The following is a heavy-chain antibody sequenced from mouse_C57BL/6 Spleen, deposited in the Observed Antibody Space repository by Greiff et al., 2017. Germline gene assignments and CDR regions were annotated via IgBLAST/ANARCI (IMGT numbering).Heavy chain of an antibody. V-gene: IGHV1-19*01. Sequence: EVQLQQSGPVLVKPGASVKMSCKASGYTFTDYYMNWVKQSHGKSLEWIGVINPYNGGTSYNQKFKGKATLTVDKSSSTAYMQLSSLTSEDSAVYFCARCKGYGGAMDYWGQGTSVTVSS. CDR1: GYTFTDYY. CDR2: INPYNGGT. D-gene: IGHD2-14*01. CDR3: ARCKGYGGAMDY. J-gene: IGHJ4*01.